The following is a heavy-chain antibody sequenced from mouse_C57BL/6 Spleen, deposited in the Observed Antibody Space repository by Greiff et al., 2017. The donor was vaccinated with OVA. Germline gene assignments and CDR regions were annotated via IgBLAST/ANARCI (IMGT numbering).Heavy chain of an antibody. CDR1: GFTFSDYG. CDR2: ISNLAYSI. V-gene: IGHV5-15*01. Sequence: EVKLVESGGGLVQPGGSLKLSCAASGFTFSDYGMAWVRQAPRKGPEWVAFISNLAYSIYYADTVTGRFTISRGNAKNTLYLEMSSLRSEDTAMYYCARGTTVVRYFDVWGTGTTVTVSS. J-gene: IGHJ1*03. CDR3: ARGTTVVRYFDV. D-gene: IGHD1-1*01.